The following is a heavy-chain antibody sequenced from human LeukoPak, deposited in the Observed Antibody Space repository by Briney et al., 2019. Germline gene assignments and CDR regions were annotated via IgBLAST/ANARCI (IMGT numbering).Heavy chain of an antibody. CDR3: ARYMVRGYEDAFDI. J-gene: IGHJ3*02. CDR1: GFTFSSYW. V-gene: IGHV3-7*01. Sequence: PGGSLRLSCAASGFTFSSYWMSWVRQAPGKGLEWVANIKQDGSEKYYVDSVKGRFTISRDNAKNSLYLQMNSLRAEDTAVYYCARYMVRGYEDAFDIWGQGTMVTVSS. CDR2: IKQDGSEK. D-gene: IGHD3-10*01.